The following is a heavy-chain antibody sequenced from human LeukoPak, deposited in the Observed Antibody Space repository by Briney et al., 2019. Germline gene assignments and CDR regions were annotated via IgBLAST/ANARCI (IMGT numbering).Heavy chain of an antibody. D-gene: IGHD3-3*01. Sequence: GGSLRLSCAASGLTFSSYGMSWVRQVPGKGLEWVSAISAGGDLTNYADSVKGRFTISRDSSKNMLYVQMNSLRAEDTAVYYCAKGLISSATYFSYFDYWGQGTLVTVCS. V-gene: IGHV3-23*01. CDR1: GLTFSSYG. CDR2: ISAGGDLT. CDR3: AKGLISSATYFSYFDY. J-gene: IGHJ4*02.